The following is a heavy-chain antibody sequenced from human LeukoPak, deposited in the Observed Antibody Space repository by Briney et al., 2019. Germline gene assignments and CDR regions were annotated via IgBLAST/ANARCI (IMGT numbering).Heavy chain of an antibody. V-gene: IGHV3-23*01. CDR3: AGRPTGYSSGYIH. D-gene: IGHD5-18*01. J-gene: IGHJ4*02. CDR1: GITFSNYA. Sequence: GGSLRLSCVASGITFSNYAVSWVRQAPEKGLDWVSAISGSAHKIRYADSVKGRFTISRDNSENIVYLQMNNLRVEDTAVYYCAGRPTGYSSGYIHWGQGTLVTVSS. CDR2: ISGSAHKI.